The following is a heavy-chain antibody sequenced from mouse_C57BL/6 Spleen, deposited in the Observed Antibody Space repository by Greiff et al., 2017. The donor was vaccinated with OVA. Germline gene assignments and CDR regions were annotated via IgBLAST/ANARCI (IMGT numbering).Heavy chain of an antibody. J-gene: IGHJ3*01. CDR1: GFTFSDAW. V-gene: IGHV6-6*01. CDR2: IRNKANNHAT. CDR3: THIYDGYKFAY. Sequence: EVKLVESGGGLVQPGGSMKLSCAASGFTFSDAWMDWVRQSPEKGLEWVAEIRNKANNHATYYAESVKGRFTISRDDSKSSVYLQMNSLRAEDTGIYYCTHIYDGYKFAYWGQGTLVTVSA. D-gene: IGHD2-3*01.